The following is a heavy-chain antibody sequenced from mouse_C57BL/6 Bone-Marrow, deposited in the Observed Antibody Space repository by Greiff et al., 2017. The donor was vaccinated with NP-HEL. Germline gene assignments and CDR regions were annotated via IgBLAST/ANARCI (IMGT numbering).Heavy chain of an antibody. Sequence: QVQLQQPGAELVKPGASVKLSCKASGYTFTSYWMHWVKQRPGQGLEWIGMIHPNSGSTNYNEKFKSKATLTVDKSSSTAYMQLSSLTSEYSAVYYCASSYYYGSSEDYYAMDYWGQGTSVTVSS. CDR3: ASSYYYGSSEDYYAMDY. CDR2: IHPNSGST. CDR1: GYTFTSYW. D-gene: IGHD1-1*01. J-gene: IGHJ4*01. V-gene: IGHV1-64*01.